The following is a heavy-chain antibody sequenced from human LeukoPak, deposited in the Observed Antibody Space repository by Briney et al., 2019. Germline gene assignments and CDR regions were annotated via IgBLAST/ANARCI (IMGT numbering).Heavy chain of an antibody. CDR3: AKVEATVVTPSYFDY. CDR2: IGGSGGST. D-gene: IGHD4-23*01. Sequence: GGSLRLSCAASGFTFSSYAMSWVRQAPGKGLEWASAIGGSGGSTYYADSVKGRFTISRGNSKNTLYLQMNSLRAEDTAVYYCAKVEATVVTPSYFDYWGQGTLVTVSS. V-gene: IGHV3-23*01. CDR1: GFTFSSYA. J-gene: IGHJ4*02.